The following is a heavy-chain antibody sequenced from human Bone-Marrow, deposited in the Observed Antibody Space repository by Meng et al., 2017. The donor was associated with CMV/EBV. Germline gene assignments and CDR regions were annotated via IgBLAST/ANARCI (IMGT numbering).Heavy chain of an antibody. D-gene: IGHD4-23*01. V-gene: IGHV1-2*02. CDR1: GYTFTSYY. CDR3: ARHGTGNDY. CDR2: INPSGGST. J-gene: IGHJ4*02. Sequence: ASVKVSCKASGYTFTSYYMHWVRQAPGQGLEWMGIINPSGGSTNYAQKFQGRVTMTRDTSISTAYMELSRLRSDDTAVYYCARHGTGNDYWGQGTLVTVSS.